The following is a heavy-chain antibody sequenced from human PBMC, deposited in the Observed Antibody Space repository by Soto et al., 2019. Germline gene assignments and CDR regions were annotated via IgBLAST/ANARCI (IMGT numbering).Heavy chain of an antibody. CDR1: TFPFSTYW. V-gene: IGHV3-7*01. CDR3: AGGNALDV. Sequence: GGSLRLSCAASTFPFSTYWMTWVRQAPGKGLEWVANIHRDEIEKYYMDSVKGRFTISRDNAKNSLYLQMTSLRAEDTAVYYCAGGNALDVWGQGATVTVSS. CDR2: IHRDEIEK. J-gene: IGHJ6*02.